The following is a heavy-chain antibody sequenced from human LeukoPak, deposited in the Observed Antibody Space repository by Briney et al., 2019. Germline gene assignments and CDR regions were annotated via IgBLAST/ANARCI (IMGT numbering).Heavy chain of an antibody. CDR1: GGSISSYY. D-gene: IGHD6-13*01. J-gene: IGHJ4*02. CDR2: IYTSGST. Sequence: PSETLSLTCTVSGGSISSYYWSWIRQPPGKGLEWIGYIYTSGSTNYNPSLKSRVTMSVDTSKNQFSLKLSSVTAADTAVYYCARFSIAAAGTEDYWGQGTLVTVSS. V-gene: IGHV4-4*09. CDR3: ARFSIAAAGTEDY.